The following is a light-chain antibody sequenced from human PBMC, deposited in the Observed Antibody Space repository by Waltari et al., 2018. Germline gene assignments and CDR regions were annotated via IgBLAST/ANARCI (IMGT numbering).Light chain of an antibody. CDR1: QSVSSN. V-gene: IGKV3-15*01. CDR3: HQHNSWPPLS. CDR2: GAS. Sequence: EIVMTQSPATLSVSPGERATLSCRASQSVSSNLAWYQQKPGQAPGLLFYGASTRATGVPARFSGSGSGTDFTLTISGLQSEDYAVYFCHQHNSWPPLSFGGGTKVEIK. J-gene: IGKJ4*01.